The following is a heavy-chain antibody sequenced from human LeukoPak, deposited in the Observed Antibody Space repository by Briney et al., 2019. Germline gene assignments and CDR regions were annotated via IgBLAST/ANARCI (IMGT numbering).Heavy chain of an antibody. Sequence: SVKVSCKASGGTFGSYAISWVRQAPGQGLEWMGRIIPIFGTANYAKKFQGRVTITTDESTSTAYMELSSLRSEDTAVYYCARGRDFSSNYYYYYMDVWGKGTTVTVSS. D-gene: IGHD3-3*01. CDR2: IIPIFGTA. CDR3: ARGRDFSSNYYYYYMDV. CDR1: GGTFGSYA. V-gene: IGHV1-69*05. J-gene: IGHJ6*03.